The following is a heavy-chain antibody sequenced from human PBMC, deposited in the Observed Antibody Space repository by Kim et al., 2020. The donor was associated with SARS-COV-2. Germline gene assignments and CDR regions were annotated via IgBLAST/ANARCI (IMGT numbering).Heavy chain of an antibody. Sequence: GGSLRLSCAASGFTFSSYAMSWVRQAPGKGLEWVSAISGSGGNTYQPDSVKGRFTISRDNSKNTLSLQMNSLRAVDTAIYYCAKDTGSTRGYFDYWGQGTLVTVSS. CDR2: ISGSGGNT. J-gene: IGHJ4*02. D-gene: IGHD2-2*01. V-gene: IGHV3-23*01. CDR3: AKDTGSTRGYFDY. CDR1: GFTFSSYA.